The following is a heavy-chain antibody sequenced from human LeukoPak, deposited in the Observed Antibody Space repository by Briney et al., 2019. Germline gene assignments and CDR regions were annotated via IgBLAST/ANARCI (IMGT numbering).Heavy chain of an antibody. CDR3: ASRKGVAAAGPYFDY. Sequence: SETLSLTCAVYGGSFSGYYWSWIRQPPGKGLEWTGEINHSGSTNYNPSLKSRVTISVDTSKNQFSLKLSSVTAADTAVYYCASRKGVAAAGPYFDYWGQGTLVIVSS. D-gene: IGHD6-13*01. CDR2: INHSGST. CDR1: GGSFSGYY. V-gene: IGHV4-34*01. J-gene: IGHJ4*02.